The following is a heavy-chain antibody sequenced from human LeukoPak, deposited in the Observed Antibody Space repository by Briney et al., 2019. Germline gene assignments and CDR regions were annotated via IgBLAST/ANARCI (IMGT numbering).Heavy chain of an antibody. CDR1: GFTFDDYA. J-gene: IGHJ3*02. V-gene: IGHV3-9*03. D-gene: IGHD6-13*01. Sequence: GRSLRLSCAASGFTFDDYAMHWVRQATGKGLEWVSGISWNSGSIGYADSVKGRFTISRDNAKNSLYLQMNSLRAEDMALYYCAARAAAGTGEDDAFDIWGQGTMVTVSS. CDR2: ISWNSGSI. CDR3: AARAAAGTGEDDAFDI.